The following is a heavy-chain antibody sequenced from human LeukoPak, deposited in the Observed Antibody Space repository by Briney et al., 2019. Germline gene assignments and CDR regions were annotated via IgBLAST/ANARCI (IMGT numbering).Heavy chain of an antibody. Sequence: SETLSLTCSVSDGSINSYYWNWIRQPPGKGLEWIGEINHSGSTNYNPSLKSRVTISVDTSKNQFSLKLSSVTAADTAVYYCARALSSSWFNYYYYGMDVWGQGTTVTVSS. CDR1: DGSINSYY. V-gene: IGHV4-34*01. CDR2: INHSGST. CDR3: ARALSSSWFNYYYYGMDV. J-gene: IGHJ6*02. D-gene: IGHD6-13*01.